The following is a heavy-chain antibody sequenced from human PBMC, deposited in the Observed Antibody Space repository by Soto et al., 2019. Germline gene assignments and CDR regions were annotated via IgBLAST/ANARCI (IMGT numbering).Heavy chain of an antibody. Sequence: SVKVSCKAPGGTFSSYAISWVRQAPGQGLEWMGGTIPIFGTANYAQKFQGRVTITADESTSTAYMELSSLRSEDTAVYYCARDSSPYYYYGMDVWGQGTTVTVSS. CDR1: GGTFSSYA. J-gene: IGHJ6*02. CDR2: TIPIFGTA. D-gene: IGHD6-19*01. CDR3: ARDSSPYYYYGMDV. V-gene: IGHV1-69*13.